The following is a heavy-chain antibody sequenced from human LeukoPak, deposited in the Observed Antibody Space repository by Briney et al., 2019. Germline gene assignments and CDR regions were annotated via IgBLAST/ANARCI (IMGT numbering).Heavy chain of an antibody. Sequence: PSETLSLTCAVYGGTFSGYHWTWIRQSPGKGLEWIGDINPSGSTYYNPSLKSRLTISVDTSKNQFSLKLRSVTAADTAVYYCARGRHDITMIVVVMTSVSYYLDVWGKGTTVTVS. CDR1: GGTFSGYH. J-gene: IGHJ6*03. D-gene: IGHD3-22*01. CDR3: ARGRHDITMIVVVMTSVSYYLDV. CDR2: INPSGST. V-gene: IGHV4-34*01.